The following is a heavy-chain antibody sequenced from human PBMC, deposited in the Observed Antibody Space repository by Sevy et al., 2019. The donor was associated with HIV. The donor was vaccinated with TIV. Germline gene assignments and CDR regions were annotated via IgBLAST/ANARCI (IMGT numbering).Heavy chain of an antibody. CDR1: GFIFSRYW. V-gene: IGHV3-7*03. CDR3: ARDMGYCSGGSCYTWDYYGMDV. J-gene: IGHJ6*02. D-gene: IGHD2-15*01. Sequence: GGSLRLSCAASGFIFSRYWMTWVRQAPGKGLEWVANIKQDGSEKYYMDSVKGRFTISRDNAKNSLYLQMNSLRAEDTAVYYCARDMGYCSGGSCYTWDYYGMDVWGRGTTVTVSS. CDR2: IKQDGSEK.